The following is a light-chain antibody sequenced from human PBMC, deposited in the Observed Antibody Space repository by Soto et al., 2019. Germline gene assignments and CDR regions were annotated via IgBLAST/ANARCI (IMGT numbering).Light chain of an antibody. CDR1: QSVSSSY. V-gene: IGKV3-20*01. Sequence: EIVLTQSPGTLSLSPGERATLSCRASQSVSSSYLAWYQQKPGQAPRLLIYGASSRATCIPDRFSGRGSGTDFTLTISRLEPEHLAVYYCQQYGSSPQTFGQGTTVAIK. CDR2: GAS. J-gene: IGKJ1*01. CDR3: QQYGSSPQT.